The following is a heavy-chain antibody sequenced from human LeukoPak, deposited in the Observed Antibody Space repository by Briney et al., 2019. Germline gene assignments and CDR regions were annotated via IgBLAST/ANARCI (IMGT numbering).Heavy chain of an antibody. J-gene: IGHJ4*02. CDR1: GFTFSSYG. CDR2: IRYDGSNK. V-gene: IGHV3-30*02. CDR3: ASLCSGGSCPFDY. Sequence: GGSLRLPCAASGFTFSSYGMHWVRQASGKGLEWVAFIRYDGSNKYYADSVKGRFTISRDNSKNTLYLQMNSLRAEDTAVYYCASLCSGGSCPFDYWGQGTLVTVSS. D-gene: IGHD2-15*01.